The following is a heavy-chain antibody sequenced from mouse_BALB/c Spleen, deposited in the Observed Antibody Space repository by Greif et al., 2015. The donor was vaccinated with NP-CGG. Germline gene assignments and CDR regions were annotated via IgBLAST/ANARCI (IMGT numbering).Heavy chain of an antibody. CDR1: GFAFSSYD. J-gene: IGHJ4*01. CDR3: ARLALTGTDAMDY. V-gene: IGHV5-12-1*01. Sequence: DVQLVESGGGLVKPGGSLKLSCAASGFAFSSYDMSWVRQTPEKRLEWAAHISSGGGSTYYPDTVKGRFTISRDNAKNTLYLQMSSLNSEDTAMYYCARLALTGTDAMDYWGQGTSVTVSS. D-gene: IGHD4-1*01. CDR2: ISSGGGST.